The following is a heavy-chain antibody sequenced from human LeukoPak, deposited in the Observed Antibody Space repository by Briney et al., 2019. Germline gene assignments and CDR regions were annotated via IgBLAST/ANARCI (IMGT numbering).Heavy chain of an antibody. Sequence: SVKVSCKASGDNFSTYSFSWVRQAPGQGLEWMGGIMPIFDTSNYAQKFQGRFTITAAESTSTAYMELRSLTSEDTAVYYCARDPSKIRGVKAFDYWGQGTLVTVSS. V-gene: IGHV1-69*13. CDR1: GDNFSTYS. D-gene: IGHD3-10*01. CDR3: ARDPSKIRGVKAFDY. CDR2: IMPIFDTS. J-gene: IGHJ4*02.